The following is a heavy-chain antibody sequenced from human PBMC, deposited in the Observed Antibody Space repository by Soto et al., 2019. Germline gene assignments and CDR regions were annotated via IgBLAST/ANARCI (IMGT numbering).Heavy chain of an antibody. CDR1: GYTFTGYY. D-gene: IGHD3-9*01. V-gene: IGHV1-2*04. J-gene: IGHJ4*02. Sequence: ASVKVSCKASGYTFTGYYMHWVRQAPGQGLEWMGWINPNSGGTNYAQKFQGWVTMTRDKSISTAYLQWSSLKASDTAMYYCARLDGKYYDILTGYYAGNDYWGQGTLVTVSS. CDR3: ARLDGKYYDILTGYYAGNDY. CDR2: INPNSGGT.